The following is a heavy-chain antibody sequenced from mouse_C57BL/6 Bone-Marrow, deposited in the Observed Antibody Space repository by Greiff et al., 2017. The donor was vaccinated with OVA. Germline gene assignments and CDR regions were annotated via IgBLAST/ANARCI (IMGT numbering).Heavy chain of an antibody. CDR2: IYPGSGST. Sequence: QVQLQQPGAELVKPGASVKMSCKASGYTFTSYWITWVKQRPGQGLEWIGDIYPGSGSTNYNEKFKSKATLTVDTSSSTAYMQLSSLTSEDSAVYYCAGYYYGRCYWFAYWGQGTLVTVSA. V-gene: IGHV1-55*01. CDR1: GYTFTSYW. CDR3: AGYYYGRCYWFAY. D-gene: IGHD1-1*01. J-gene: IGHJ3*01.